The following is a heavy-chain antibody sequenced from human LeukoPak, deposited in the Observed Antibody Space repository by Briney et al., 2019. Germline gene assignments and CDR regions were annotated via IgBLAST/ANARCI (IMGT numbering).Heavy chain of an antibody. CDR1: GFTFSSYS. J-gene: IGHJ4*02. Sequence: NPGGSLRLSCAASGFTFSSYSMNWVRQAPGKGLEWVSSISSSSSYIYYADSVKGRFTISRDNAKNSLYLQMNSLRAEDTAVYYCARAGRTTGTTSSTWGQGTLVTVSS. CDR3: ARAGRTTGTTSST. CDR2: ISSSSSYI. V-gene: IGHV3-21*01. D-gene: IGHD1-1*01.